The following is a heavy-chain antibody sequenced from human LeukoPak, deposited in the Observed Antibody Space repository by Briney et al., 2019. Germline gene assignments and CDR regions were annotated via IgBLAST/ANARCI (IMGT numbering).Heavy chain of an antibody. CDR2: ISSSSSTI. J-gene: IGHJ4*02. CDR1: GFTFSSYA. D-gene: IGHD4-11*01. CDR3: AKALYDYSNYGIDY. Sequence: GGSLRLSCAASGFTFSSYAMNWVRQAPGKGLEWVSYISSSSSTIYYADSVKGRFTISRDNSKNTLYLQMNSLRAEDTAVYYCAKALYDYSNYGIDYWGQGTLVTVSS. V-gene: IGHV3-23*01.